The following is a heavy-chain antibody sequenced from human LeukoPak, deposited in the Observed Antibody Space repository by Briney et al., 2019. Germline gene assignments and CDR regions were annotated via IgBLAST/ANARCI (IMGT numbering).Heavy chain of an antibody. Sequence: SETLSLTCTVSGGSISSYYWSWIRQPPGKGLEWIGYIYYSGSTNYDPSLKSRVTISVDTSKNQFSLKLSSVTAAVTAVYYCARGGSGPCDPWGGGPLVTVSS. CDR2: IYYSGST. J-gene: IGHJ5*02. D-gene: IGHD3-10*01. V-gene: IGHV4-59*01. CDR1: GGSISSYY. CDR3: ARGGSGPCDP.